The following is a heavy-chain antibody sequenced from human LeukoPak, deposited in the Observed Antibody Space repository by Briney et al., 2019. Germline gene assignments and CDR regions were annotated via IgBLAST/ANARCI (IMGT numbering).Heavy chain of an antibody. V-gene: IGHV5-51*01. CDR3: ARQGGYDWYFDY. J-gene: IGHJ4*02. Sequence: GESLKISCKGSGYSFANFWIGWVRQMPGKGLEWMGIINPDDSDIRYSPSFQGQVTISVDKSISTAYLQLSSLKASDTAMYYCARQGGYDWYFDYWGQGTLVTVSS. CDR2: INPDDSDI. D-gene: IGHD5-12*01. CDR1: GYSFANFW.